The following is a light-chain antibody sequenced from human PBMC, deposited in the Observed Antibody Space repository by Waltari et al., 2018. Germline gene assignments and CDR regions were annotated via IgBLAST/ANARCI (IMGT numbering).Light chain of an antibody. Sequence: EIVLTQSPGTLSLSPGERATLSCRASQSVSSSYLAWYQQKPGQAPRVLIYGASIRATGIPDRFSGSGSGTDFTRAISRLEPEDFALYFCQQYGGSPAYTVGQGTKLEI. J-gene: IGKJ2*01. CDR2: GAS. CDR3: QQYGGSPAYT. CDR1: QSVSSSY. V-gene: IGKV3-20*01.